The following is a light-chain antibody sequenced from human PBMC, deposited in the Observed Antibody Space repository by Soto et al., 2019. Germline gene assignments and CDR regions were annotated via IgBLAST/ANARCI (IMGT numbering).Light chain of an antibody. V-gene: IGKV1-9*01. J-gene: IGKJ5*01. CDR2: AAS. Sequence: DIQLTQSPSFLSASVGDRVTITCRASQGISSYLAWYQQKPGKAPKLLIYAASTLQSGVPSRFSGSGSGTEFTLTISSPQPEDFATYYCQQLNSYPPNTFGQGTRLEIK. CDR3: QQLNSYPPNT. CDR1: QGISSY.